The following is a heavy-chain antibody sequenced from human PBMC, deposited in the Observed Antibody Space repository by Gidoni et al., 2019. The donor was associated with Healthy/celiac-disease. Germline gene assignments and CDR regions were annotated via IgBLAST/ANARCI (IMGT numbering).Heavy chain of an antibody. CDR2: IDTGDSYT. Sequence: EVQLVQSGAEVKKPGESLRISCKGYGYSFTSYWSSWVRRMPGKGLEWMGRIDTGDSYTHYSPSFHGHVTISADKSISPASLQWSSLKASDTAMYYCARGDGSGYYFDYWGQGTLVTVSS. J-gene: IGHJ4*02. CDR1: GYSFTSYW. D-gene: IGHD3-10*01. CDR3: ARGDGSGYYFDY. V-gene: IGHV5-10-1*01.